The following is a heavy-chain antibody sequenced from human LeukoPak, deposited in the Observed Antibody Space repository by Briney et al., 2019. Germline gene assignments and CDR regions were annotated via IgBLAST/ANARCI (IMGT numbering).Heavy chain of an antibody. Sequence: ASVKVSCKASGYTFTSYGISWVRQAPGQGLEWMGWISTYNGNTNYAQKLQGRVTMTTDTSTSTAYMELRSLGSDDTAVYYCAAGYCSSTSCSEFDYWGQGTLVTVSS. CDR3: AAGYCSSTSCSEFDY. CDR2: ISTYNGNT. J-gene: IGHJ4*02. V-gene: IGHV1-18*01. CDR1: GYTFTSYG. D-gene: IGHD2-2*03.